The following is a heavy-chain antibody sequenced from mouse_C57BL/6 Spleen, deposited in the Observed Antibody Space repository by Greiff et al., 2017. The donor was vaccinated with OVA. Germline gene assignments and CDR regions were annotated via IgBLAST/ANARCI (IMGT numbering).Heavy chain of an antibody. CDR2: IYPGSGST. CDR1: GYTFTSYW. V-gene: IGHV1-55*01. D-gene: IGHD2-5*01. CDR3: PSFYYSKCYFDD. Sequence: QVQLQQPGAELVKPGASVKMSCKASGYTFTSYWITWVKQRPGQGLEWIGDIYPGSGSTNYNEKFKSKATLTVDTSSSTAYMQLSSLTSEYSAVYYCPSFYYSKCYFDDWGQGTTLTVSS. J-gene: IGHJ2*01.